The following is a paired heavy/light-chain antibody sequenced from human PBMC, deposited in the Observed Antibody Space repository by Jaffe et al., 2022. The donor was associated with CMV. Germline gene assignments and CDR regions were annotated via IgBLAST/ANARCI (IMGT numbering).Heavy chain of an antibody. CDR1: GESFSDYY. D-gene: IGHD3-3*01. CDR2: ISHGGGT. V-gene: IGHV4-34*01. CDR3: ARGRGGDVFWSGYYVDS. J-gene: IGHJ5*02. Sequence: QVQLQQWGAGLLKPSETLSLTCAVYGESFSDYYWSWIRQPPGKGLEWIGEISHGGGTNYNPSLKSRVTISVDTSKNQISLKLSSVTAADTAVYYCARGRGGDVFWSGYYVDSWGQGTLVTVSS.
Light chain of an antibody. Sequence: EIVLTQSPGTLSLSPGERATLSCRASQSVISNYLVWYQQKPGQAPRLLIYGASSRATGIPDRFSGSGSGTDFTLTISRLEPEDFAVYYCQQYGSSPITFGQGTRLEIK. CDR3: QQYGSSPIT. CDR1: QSVISNY. V-gene: IGKV3-20*01. CDR2: GAS. J-gene: IGKJ5*01.